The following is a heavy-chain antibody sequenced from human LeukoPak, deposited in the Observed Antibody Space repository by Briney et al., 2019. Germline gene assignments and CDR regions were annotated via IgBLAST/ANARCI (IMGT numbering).Heavy chain of an antibody. Sequence: SETLSLTCTVSGGSIRSYYWRWIRQPAGKGLEWIGRIYTSGSTNYNPSLKSRVTMSVDTSKNQFSLKLSSVTAADTAVYYCARDGESPPDSSFDYWGQGTLVTVSS. CDR3: ARDGESPPDSSFDY. CDR2: IYTSGST. CDR1: GGSIRSYY. J-gene: IGHJ4*02. D-gene: IGHD3-10*01. V-gene: IGHV4-4*07.